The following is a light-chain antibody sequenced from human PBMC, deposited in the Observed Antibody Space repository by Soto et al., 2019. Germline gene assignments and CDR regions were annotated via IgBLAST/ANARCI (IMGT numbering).Light chain of an antibody. CDR3: VSSTSSTTYV. CDR2: DVA. Sequence: QSVLTQPASVSDSPGQSITISCTGTSSDVGGSNFVSWYQQHPGKPPKLIIYDVATRPSGVSNRFSGSKSGSTASLIISRLQTEDQPHYHCVSSTSSTTYVFGTGTKVTVL. CDR1: SSDVGGSNF. V-gene: IGLV2-14*03. J-gene: IGLJ1*01.